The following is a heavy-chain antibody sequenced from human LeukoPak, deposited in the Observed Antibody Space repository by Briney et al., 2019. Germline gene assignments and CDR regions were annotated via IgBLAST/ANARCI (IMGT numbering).Heavy chain of an antibody. CDR1: GRSRSRGGYY. D-gene: IGHD2-21*02. V-gene: IGHV4-31*03. CDR2: IYYSGST. CDR3: ARFDLVVTADDALDI. Sequence: SETLSLTCTVSGRSRSRGGYYGHWIRQHPGKGLEWIGYIYYSGSTYYNPSLKSRVTISVDTSKDQFSLKLSSVTAADTVVSYCARFDLVVTADDALDIWGQGTMVTVSS. J-gene: IGHJ3*02.